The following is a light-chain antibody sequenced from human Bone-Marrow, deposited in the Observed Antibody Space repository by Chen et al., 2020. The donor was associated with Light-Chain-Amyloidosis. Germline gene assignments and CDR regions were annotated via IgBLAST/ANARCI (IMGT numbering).Light chain of an antibody. Sequence: QSALTQPAPVSGSPGQSITISCTGTRSDVGGDNHVSWYQQHTDQAPKLMIYEVTIRPSCVPDRFSGSKSANTASLTISGLQTEDEADYFCSSYTITNTLVFGSGTRVTVL. V-gene: IGLV2-14*01. J-gene: IGLJ1*01. CDR1: RSDVGGDNH. CDR2: EVT. CDR3: SSYTITNTLV.